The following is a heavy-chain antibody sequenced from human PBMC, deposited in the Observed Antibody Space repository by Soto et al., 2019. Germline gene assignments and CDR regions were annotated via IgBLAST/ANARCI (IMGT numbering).Heavy chain of an antibody. J-gene: IGHJ5*02. CDR2: ISAYNGNT. V-gene: IGHV1-18*01. CDR1: GYTFTSYG. D-gene: IGHD3-16*02. Sequence: GASVKVSCKASGYTFTSYGICWVRQAPGQGLEWMGWISAYNGNTNYAQKLQGRVTMTTDTSTSTAYMELRSLRSDDTAVYYCARVIMITFGGVIDPYNWFAPWGQGTLVTVSS. CDR3: ARVIMITFGGVIDPYNWFAP.